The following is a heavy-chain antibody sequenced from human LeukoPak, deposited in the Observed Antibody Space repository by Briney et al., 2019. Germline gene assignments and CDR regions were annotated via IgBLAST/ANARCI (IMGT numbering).Heavy chain of an antibody. D-gene: IGHD2-2*01. V-gene: IGHV3-11*01. CDR3: AKGIVVVPAADTPADY. J-gene: IGHJ4*02. CDR1: GFTFSDYY. Sequence: GGSLRLSCAASGFTFSDYYMSWIRQAPGKGLEWVSYISSSGSSIYYADSVKGRFTISRDNAKNSLYLQMNSLRAEDTAVYYCAKGIVVVPAADTPADYWGQGTLVTVSS. CDR2: ISSSGSSI.